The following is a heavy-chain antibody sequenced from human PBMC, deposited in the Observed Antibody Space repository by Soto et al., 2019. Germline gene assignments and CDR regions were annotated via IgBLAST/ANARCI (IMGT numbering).Heavy chain of an antibody. CDR2: INAGNGNT. V-gene: IGHV1-3*05. Sequence: QVQLVQSGAEEKKPGASVKVSCKASGYTFTSYAMHWVRQAPGQRLEWMGWINAGNGNTKYSQKFQGRVTITRDTSASKAYMELSSLRSEDTAVYYCARSIVVVPALDYWGQGTLVTVSS. CDR3: ARSIVVVPALDY. CDR1: GYTFTSYA. J-gene: IGHJ4*02. D-gene: IGHD2-21*02.